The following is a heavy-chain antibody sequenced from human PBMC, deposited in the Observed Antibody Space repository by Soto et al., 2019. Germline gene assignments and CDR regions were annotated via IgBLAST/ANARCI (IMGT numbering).Heavy chain of an antibody. CDR2: IRSSSSTI. CDR1: GFTFTSYS. D-gene: IGHD4-17*01. Sequence: GGSLRLSCAASGFTFTSYSMNWVRQAPGKGLEWVSYIRSSSSTIYYADSVKGRFTISRDNAKNSLYLQMNSLRDEDTAVYYCARARYDYGDSTFDYCAQGTLVTVSS. J-gene: IGHJ4*02. V-gene: IGHV3-48*02. CDR3: ARARYDYGDSTFDY.